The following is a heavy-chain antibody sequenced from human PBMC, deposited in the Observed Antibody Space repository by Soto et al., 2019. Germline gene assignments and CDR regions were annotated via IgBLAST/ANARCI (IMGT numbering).Heavy chain of an antibody. CDR3: AKDLGNYGDYGDAFDI. Sequence: EVQLVESGGGLVQPGRSLRLSCAASGFTFDDYAMHWVRQAPGMGLEWVSGISWNSGSIGYADSVKGRFTISRDNAKNSLYMQMNSLRAEDTALYYCAKDLGNYGDYGDAFDIWGQGTMVTVSS. J-gene: IGHJ3*02. CDR2: ISWNSGSI. D-gene: IGHD4-17*01. CDR1: GFTFDDYA. V-gene: IGHV3-9*01.